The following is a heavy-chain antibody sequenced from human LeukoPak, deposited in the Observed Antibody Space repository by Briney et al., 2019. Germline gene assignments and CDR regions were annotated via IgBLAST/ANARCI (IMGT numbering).Heavy chain of an antibody. CDR3: ARGDPYYDILTGYPVRVFDY. J-gene: IGHJ4*02. CDR2: INHSGST. D-gene: IGHD3-9*01. V-gene: IGHV4-34*01. Sequence: PSETLSLTCAVYGGSFSGYYWSWIRQPPGKGLEWIGEINHSGSTNYNPSLKSRVTISVGTSKNQFSLKLSSVTAADTAVYYCARGDPYYDILTGYPVRVFDYWGQGTLVTVSS. CDR1: GGSFSGYY.